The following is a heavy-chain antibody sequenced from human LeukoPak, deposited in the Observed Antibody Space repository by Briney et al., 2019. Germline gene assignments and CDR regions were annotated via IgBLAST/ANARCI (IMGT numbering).Heavy chain of an antibody. CDR1: GFTFSSYS. CDR3: ARDKNLWFGELSDPFYYYGMDV. Sequence: GGSLRLSCAASGFTFSSYSMNWVRQAPGKGLEWVSSISSSSSYIYYADSVKGRFTISRDNAKNSLYLQMNSLRAEDTVVYYCARDKNLWFGELSDPFYYYGMDVWGKGTTVAVSS. J-gene: IGHJ6*04. V-gene: IGHV3-21*01. D-gene: IGHD3-10*01. CDR2: ISSSSSYI.